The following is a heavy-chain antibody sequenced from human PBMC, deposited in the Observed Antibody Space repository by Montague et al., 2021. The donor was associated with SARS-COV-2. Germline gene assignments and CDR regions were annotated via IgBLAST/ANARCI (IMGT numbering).Heavy chain of an antibody. J-gene: IGHJ5*02. CDR3: VRRSRLHLGELTLIDP. V-gene: IGHV4-39*01. CDR1: GDSMNSNSDD. CDR2: MYDSGSN. D-gene: IGHD3-16*01. Sequence: SETLSLTCTVSGDSMNSNSDDWGWIRQPPGKGLEWIGTMYDSGSNYYNPTLKSRASIFVDTSSNQFFLKLNSVTAADTAVYYCVRRSRLHLGELTLIDPWGQGTLVTVSS.